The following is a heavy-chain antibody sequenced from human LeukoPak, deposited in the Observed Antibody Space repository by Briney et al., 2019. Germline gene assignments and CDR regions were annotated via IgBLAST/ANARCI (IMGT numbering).Heavy chain of an antibody. CDR3: AKDRYSYAFEYSDS. D-gene: IGHD5-18*01. V-gene: IGHV3-9*02. Sequence: GGSLRLSCVVSGFNSEDHAMHWVRQAPGKGLEWVSGIYWSSSGTGYADSVKGRFTVSRDNSKNTLSLQVSSLRTEDTAVYCCAKDRYSYAFEYSDSWGQGTLVTVSS. CDR2: IYWSSSGT. J-gene: IGHJ4*02. CDR1: GFNSEDHA.